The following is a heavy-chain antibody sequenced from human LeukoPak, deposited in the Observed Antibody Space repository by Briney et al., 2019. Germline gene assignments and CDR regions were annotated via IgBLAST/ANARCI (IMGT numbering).Heavy chain of an antibody. V-gene: IGHV3-23*01. D-gene: IGHD5-18*01. CDR3: AKQRGYTYGYPFDS. CDR2: ISGSGDST. CDR1: GFTFSSYA. J-gene: IGHJ4*02. Sequence: GGSLRLSCAASGFTFSSYAMHWVRQAPGKGLEWVSTISGSGDSTYYADSVKGRFTISRDNSESTLYVHMSSLRAEDTAVYYCAKQRGYTYGYPFDSWGQGTLVTVSS.